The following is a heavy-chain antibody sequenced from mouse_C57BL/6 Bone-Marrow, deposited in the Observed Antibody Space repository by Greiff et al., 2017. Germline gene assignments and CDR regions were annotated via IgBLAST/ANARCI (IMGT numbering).Heavy chain of an antibody. CDR3: AKNGSPWYFDV. V-gene: IGHV2-4*01. J-gene: IGHJ1*03. Sequence: QVQLKESGPGLVQPSQSLSITCTVSGFSLTSYGVHWVRQPPGKGLEWLGVIWSGGSTDYNAAFISRLSISKDNSKSQVFFQMNSLQADDTAIYYCAKNGSPWYFDVWGTGTTVTVSS. CDR2: IWSGGST. CDR1: GFSLTSYG. D-gene: IGHD1-1*01.